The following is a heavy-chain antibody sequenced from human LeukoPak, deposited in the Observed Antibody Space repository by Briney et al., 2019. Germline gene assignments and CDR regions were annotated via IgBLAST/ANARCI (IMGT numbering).Heavy chain of an antibody. CDR1: GFTFDDYG. J-gene: IGHJ5*02. CDR3: ARGVPATAIRGWFDP. CDR2: INWNGGST. Sequence: PGGSLRLSCAASGFTFDDYGMSWVRQAPGKGLEWVSGINWNGGSTGYADSVKGRFTISRDNAQNSLYLQMNSLGAEDTALYYCARGVPATAIRGWFDPWGQGTLVTVSS. D-gene: IGHD2-2*02. V-gene: IGHV3-20*04.